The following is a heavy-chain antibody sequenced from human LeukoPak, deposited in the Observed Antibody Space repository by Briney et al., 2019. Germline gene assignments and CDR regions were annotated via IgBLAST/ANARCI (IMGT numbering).Heavy chain of an antibody. CDR1: GFTVSSNY. D-gene: IGHD3-3*01. CDR3: AKVLDFWSGYALGPRYYYYMDV. V-gene: IGHV3-66*01. CDR2: IYSGGST. J-gene: IGHJ6*03. Sequence: QPGGSLRLSCAASGFTVSSNYMSWVRQAPGKGLEWVSVIYSGGSTYYADSVKGRFTISRDNSKNTLYLQMNSLRAEDTAVYYCAKVLDFWSGYALGPRYYYYMDVWGKGTTVTVSS.